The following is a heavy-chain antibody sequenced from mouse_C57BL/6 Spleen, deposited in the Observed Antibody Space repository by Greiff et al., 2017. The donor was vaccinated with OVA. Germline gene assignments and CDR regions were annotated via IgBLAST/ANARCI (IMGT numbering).Heavy chain of an antibody. V-gene: IGHV5-17*01. CDR1: GFTFSDYG. J-gene: IGHJ4*01. D-gene: IGHD2-4*01. Sequence: EVHLVESGGGLVKPGGSLKLSCAASGFTFSDYGMHWVRQAPEKGLEWVAYISSGSSTIYYADTVKGRFTISRDNAKNTLFLQMTSLRSEDTAMYYCARPYYDYDPYYAMDYWGQGTSVTVSS. CDR3: ARPYYDYDPYYAMDY. CDR2: ISSGSSTI.